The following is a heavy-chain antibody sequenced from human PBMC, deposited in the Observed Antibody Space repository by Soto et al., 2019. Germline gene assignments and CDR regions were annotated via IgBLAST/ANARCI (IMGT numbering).Heavy chain of an antibody. V-gene: IGHV3-30*03. CDR3: ARLGPYNSGSYSFRYNWFDP. J-gene: IGHJ5*02. CDR2: IAKDGSDI. Sequence: PGGSLRLSCAASGFTFNLYGMHWVRQAPGKGLEWVAAIAKDGSDIHYIDSVKGRFTISRDNSENTLYLQMSSLRGDDSAVYYCARLGPYNSGSYSFRYNWFDPWGQGT. CDR1: GFTFNLYG. D-gene: IGHD3-10*01.